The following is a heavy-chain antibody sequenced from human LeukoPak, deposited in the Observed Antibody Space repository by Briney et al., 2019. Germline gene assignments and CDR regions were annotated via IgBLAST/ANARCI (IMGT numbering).Heavy chain of an antibody. V-gene: IGHV4-59*01. D-gene: IGHD4-17*01. CDR1: GGSISSYY. CDR3: ARAIGTSVRVFDY. CDR2: IYYSGST. Sequence: PSETLSLTCTVSGGSISSYYWSWIRQPPGKGLEWIGYIYYSGSTNYNPSLKSRVTISVDTSKNQFSLKLSSVTAADTAVYYCARAIGTSVRVFDYWGQGTLVTVSS. J-gene: IGHJ4*02.